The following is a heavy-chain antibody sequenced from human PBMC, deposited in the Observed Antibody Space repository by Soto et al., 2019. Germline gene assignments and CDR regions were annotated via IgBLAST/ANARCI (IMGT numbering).Heavy chain of an antibody. CDR2: FTGGGAI. CDR3: ARVRFGESYGMDV. J-gene: IGHJ6*02. D-gene: IGHD3-10*01. Sequence: PGGSLRLSCAASGFTFSSYGMHWVRQAPGKGLEWLSCFTGGGAIYYADSVKGRFTVSRDNAKNSLYLQVNSLRVEDTAVYYCARVRFGESYGMDVWGQGTTVTVSS. CDR1: GFTFSSYG. V-gene: IGHV3-48*01.